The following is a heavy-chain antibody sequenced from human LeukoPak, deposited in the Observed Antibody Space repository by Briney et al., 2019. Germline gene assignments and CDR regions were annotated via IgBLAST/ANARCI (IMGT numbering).Heavy chain of an antibody. V-gene: IGHV1-3*01. D-gene: IGHD3-10*01. J-gene: IGHJ3*02. CDR3: ARMVDYYGSGSYDVFDI. CDR1: GYTFTSYA. CDR2: INAGNGNT. Sequence: ASVKVSCKASGYTFTSYAMHWVRQAPGQRLEWMGWINAGNGNTKYSQKFQGRVTITRDTSASTAYMELSSLRSEDTAVYYCARMVDYYGSGSYDVFDIWGQGTMVTVSS.